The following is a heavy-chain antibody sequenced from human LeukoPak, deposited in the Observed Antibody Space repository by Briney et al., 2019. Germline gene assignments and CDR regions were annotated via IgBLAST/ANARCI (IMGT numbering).Heavy chain of an antibody. CDR3: ARPGIAATGAFDC. V-gene: IGHV4-59*01. Sequence: SETLSLTCTVSGGSISSYYWSWIRQPPGKGLEWIGYIYYSGSTNYNPSLKSRVTISVDTSKNQFSLKLSSVTAADTAVYFCARPGIAATGAFDCWGQGTPVTVSS. CDR1: GGSISSYY. J-gene: IGHJ4*02. CDR2: IYYSGST. D-gene: IGHD6-13*01.